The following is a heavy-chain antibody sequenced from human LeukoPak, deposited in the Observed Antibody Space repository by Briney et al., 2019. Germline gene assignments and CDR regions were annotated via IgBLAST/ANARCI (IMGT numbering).Heavy chain of an antibody. D-gene: IGHD3-16*01. CDR2: IYSGGST. CDR1: GFTVSSNY. J-gene: IGHJ3*02. V-gene: IGHV3-53*01. CDR3: ARYLIGRYDYIWGSSRHDAFDI. Sequence: GGSLRLSCAASGFTVSSNYMSSVRQAPGKGLEWVSVIYSGGSTYYADSVKGRFTISRDNSKNTLYLQMNSLRAEDTAVYYCARYLIGRYDYIWGSSRHDAFDIWGQGTMVTVSS.